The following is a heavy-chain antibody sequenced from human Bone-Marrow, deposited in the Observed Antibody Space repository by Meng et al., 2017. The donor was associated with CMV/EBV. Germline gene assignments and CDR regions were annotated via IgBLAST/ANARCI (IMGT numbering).Heavy chain of an antibody. Sequence: SSSYYWGWIRQPPGKGLEWIGSIYYSGSTYYNPSLKSRVTISVDTSKNQFSLKLSSVTAADTAVYYCARTVSSSWYFGGDSDWYFDLWGRGTLVTVSS. V-gene: IGHV4-39*07. D-gene: IGHD6-13*01. CDR3: ARTVSSSWYFGGDSDWYFDL. CDR2: IYYSGST. CDR1: SSSYY. J-gene: IGHJ2*01.